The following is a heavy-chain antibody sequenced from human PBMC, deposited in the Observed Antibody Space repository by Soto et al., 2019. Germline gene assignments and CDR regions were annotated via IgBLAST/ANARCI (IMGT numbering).Heavy chain of an antibody. V-gene: IGHV3-23*01. CDR3: ARKRVATLLPRDFDY. Sequence: GGSLRLSCAASGFTFSSYAMSWVRQAPGKGLEWVSIIGSGGGTTYYADSVEGRFTISRDNSKNTLYLQMNSLRAEDTAMFYCARKRVATLLPRDFDYWGQGTLGTVSS. CDR1: GFTFSSYA. CDR2: IGSGGGTT. J-gene: IGHJ4*02. D-gene: IGHD1-1*01.